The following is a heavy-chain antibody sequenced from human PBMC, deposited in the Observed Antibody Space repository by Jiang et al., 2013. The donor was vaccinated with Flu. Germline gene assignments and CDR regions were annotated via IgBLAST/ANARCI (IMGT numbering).Heavy chain of an antibody. CDR3: ARFRTPTMVRGVIDPKAGYGMDV. D-gene: IGHD3-10*01. V-gene: IGHV1-2*04. CDR2: INPNSGGT. CDR1: GCTFTGYY. Sequence: SGAEVKKPGASVKVSCKASGCTFTGYYMHWVRQAPGQGLEWMGWINPNSGGTNYAQKFQGWVTMTRDTSISTAYMELSRLRSDDTAVYYCARFRTPTMVRGVIDPKAGYGMDVWGQGTTVTVSS. J-gene: IGHJ6*02.